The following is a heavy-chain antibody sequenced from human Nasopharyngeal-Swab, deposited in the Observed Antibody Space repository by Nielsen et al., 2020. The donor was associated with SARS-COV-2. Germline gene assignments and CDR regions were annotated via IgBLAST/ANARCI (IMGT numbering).Heavy chain of an antibody. V-gene: IGHV3-30-3*01. D-gene: IGHD2-2*01. CDR2: ISHDGSNK. CDR1: GFTFSSYA. CDR3: ARGRYCSTTSCYAAYYYHYVDV. Sequence: GESLKISCAASGFTFSSYAVHWVRQAPGKGLEWVAVISHDGSNKYYADSVKGRFTISRDNSKNTLYLQMDSLRAEDTAVYYCARGRYCSTTSCYAAYYYHYVDVWDKGTMVTVSS. J-gene: IGHJ6*03.